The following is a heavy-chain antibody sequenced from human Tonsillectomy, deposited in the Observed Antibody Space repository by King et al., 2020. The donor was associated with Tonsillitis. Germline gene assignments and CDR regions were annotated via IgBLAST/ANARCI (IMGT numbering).Heavy chain of an antibody. CDR3: AKVPVVVIAIQEDAFDI. Sequence: VQLVESGGGVVQPGRSLRLSCAASGFTFSSYGTHWVRQAPGKGLEWVAVISYDGSNKYYADSVKGRFTISRDNSKNTLYLQMNSLRAEDTAVYYCAKVPVVVIAIQEDAFDIWGQGTMVTVSS. J-gene: IGHJ3*02. V-gene: IGHV3-30*18. D-gene: IGHD2-21*01. CDR2: ISYDGSNK. CDR1: GFTFSSYG.